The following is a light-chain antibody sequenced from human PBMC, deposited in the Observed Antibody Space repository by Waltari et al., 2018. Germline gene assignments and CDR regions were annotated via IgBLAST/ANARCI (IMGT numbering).Light chain of an antibody. V-gene: IGKV3-20*01. CDR2: VAS. CDR1: QSVSNY. Sequence: VILTQSPATLSLSPGERATLSCRASQSVSNYLAWYQQKPGQAPRLFIYVASTRATGIPDRFSGSGSGAEFTLTISSLEPEDFAVYYCQKYDISPLTFGPGTRLDIK. CDR3: QKYDISPLT. J-gene: IGKJ3*01.